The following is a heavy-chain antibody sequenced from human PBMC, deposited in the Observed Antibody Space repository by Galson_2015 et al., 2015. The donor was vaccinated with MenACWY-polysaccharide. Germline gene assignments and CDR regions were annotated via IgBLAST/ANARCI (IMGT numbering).Heavy chain of an antibody. Sequence: SLRLSCAASGFTFSNYHMNWVRQAPGKGLEWVGFIRCKASGETTGYAASVKGRFTISRDDSKSTAYLQMNSLQTEDTAIYYCTRDRPIDYWGQGTLVTVSS. CDR1: GFTFSNYH. V-gene: IGHV3-49*04. CDR3: TRDRPIDY. CDR2: IRCKASGETT. J-gene: IGHJ4*02.